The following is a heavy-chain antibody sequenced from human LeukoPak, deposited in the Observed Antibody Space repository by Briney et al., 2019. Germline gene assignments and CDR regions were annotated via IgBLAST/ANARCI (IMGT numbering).Heavy chain of an antibody. CDR1: GGSISSYY. D-gene: IGHD6-19*01. CDR3: ARVQWLVRSAYYYYYMDV. Sequence: SETLSLTCTVSGGSISSYYWSWVRQPAGKGLEWVGRIYTSGSTNYNPSLKSRVTMSVATSKNQFSLKLSSVTAADTAVYYCARVQWLVRSAYYYYYMDVWGKGTTVTVSS. CDR2: IYTSGST. V-gene: IGHV4-4*07. J-gene: IGHJ6*03.